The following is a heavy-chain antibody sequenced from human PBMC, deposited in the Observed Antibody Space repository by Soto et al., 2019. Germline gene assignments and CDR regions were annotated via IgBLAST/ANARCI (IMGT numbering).Heavy chain of an antibody. V-gene: IGHV5-51*01. Sequence: PGESLQISCKGSGYTFSDHWIAWARHMPGKGMEWMGIISPDDSDTRYRPSFQGQVTISVDKSVSTAYLQWTSLHPSDTAIYYCVRQACIQRWGPISYFDYCARGTQVTVSS. D-gene: IGHD3-16*01. CDR3: VRQACIQRWGPISYFDY. J-gene: IGHJ4*01. CDR2: ISPDDSDT. CDR1: GYTFSDHW.